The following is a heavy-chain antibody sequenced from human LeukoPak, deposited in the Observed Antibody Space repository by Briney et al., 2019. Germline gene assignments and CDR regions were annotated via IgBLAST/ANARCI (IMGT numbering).Heavy chain of an antibody. Sequence: SETLSLTCTVSGGSISSCYWSWIRQPPGKGLEWIGYIYYSGSTNYNPSLKSRVTISVDTSKNQFSLKLSSVTAADTAVYYCARHTYYYDSSVQFDYWGQGTLVTVSS. CDR1: GGSISSCY. D-gene: IGHD3-22*01. CDR2: IYYSGST. V-gene: IGHV4-59*08. CDR3: ARHTYYYDSSVQFDY. J-gene: IGHJ4*02.